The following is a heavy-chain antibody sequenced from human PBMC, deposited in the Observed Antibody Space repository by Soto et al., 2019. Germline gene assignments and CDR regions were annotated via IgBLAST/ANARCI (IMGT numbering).Heavy chain of an antibody. V-gene: IGHV4-4*02. Sequence: SETLSLTCAVSGGSISSSNWWSWVRQAPGKGLEWIGEIYHSGSTNYNPSLKSRVTISVDKSKNQFSLKLSSVTAADTAVYYCAGGRYGSGSYGGMDVWGQGTTVPVSS. D-gene: IGHD3-10*01. CDR3: AGGRYGSGSYGGMDV. J-gene: IGHJ6*02. CDR2: IYHSGST. CDR1: GGSISSSNW.